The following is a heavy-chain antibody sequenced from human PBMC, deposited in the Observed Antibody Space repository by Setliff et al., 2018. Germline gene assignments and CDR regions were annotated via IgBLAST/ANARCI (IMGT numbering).Heavy chain of an antibody. V-gene: IGHV4-59*11. D-gene: IGHD5-12*01. CDR3: ARGGTFRYFDY. J-gene: IGHJ4*02. Sequence: PSETLSLTCTVSGGSISSHYWSWIRQPPGKGLEWIGYISYTGIANYSPSLKSRLTISVDTSKNQFSLKLRSVTAADTVVYYCARGGTFRYFDYWGQGTPVTVSS. CDR2: ISYTGIA. CDR1: GGSISSHY.